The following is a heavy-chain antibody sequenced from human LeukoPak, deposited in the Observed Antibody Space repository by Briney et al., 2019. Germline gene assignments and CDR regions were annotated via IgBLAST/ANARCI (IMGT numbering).Heavy chain of an antibody. Sequence: PSETLSLTCTVSGGSISSGGYYWSWIRQPPGKGLEWIGEIYHSGSTNYNPSLKSRVTISVDKSKNQFSLKLSSVTAADTAVYYCARVEAYYDILTGYYKWFDPWGQGTLVTVSS. CDR3: ARVEAYYDILTGYYKWFDP. CDR2: IYHSGST. V-gene: IGHV4-61*08. D-gene: IGHD3-9*01. CDR1: GGSISSGGYY. J-gene: IGHJ5*02.